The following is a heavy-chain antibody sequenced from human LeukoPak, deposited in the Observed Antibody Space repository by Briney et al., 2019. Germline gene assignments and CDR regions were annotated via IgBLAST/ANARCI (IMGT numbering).Heavy chain of an antibody. CDR3: ARDRVYDFWSGYPNWFDP. Sequence: SETLSLTCAVYGGSFSGYYWRWIRQPPGKGLEWIGEINHSGSTNYNPSLKSRVTISVDTSKNLFSLKLSSVTAADTAVYYCARDRVYDFWSGYPNWFDPWGQGTLVTVSS. D-gene: IGHD3-3*01. V-gene: IGHV4-34*01. CDR1: GGSFSGYY. J-gene: IGHJ5*02. CDR2: INHSGST.